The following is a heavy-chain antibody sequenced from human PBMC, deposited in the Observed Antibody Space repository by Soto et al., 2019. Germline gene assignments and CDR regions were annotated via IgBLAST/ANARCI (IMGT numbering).Heavy chain of an antibody. Sequence: SQTLSLTCAISGDSVSSNIVTWDWIRQSPSRGLEWLGRTYYRSQWFNDYAVSVKSRMTINADTSKKQLSLQLNYVTPEDTAVYYCARLIGTSWFVGWGQGTPVTVSS. D-gene: IGHD6-13*01. CDR1: GDSVSSNIVT. CDR3: ARLIGTSWFVG. CDR2: TYYRSQWFN. J-gene: IGHJ4*02. V-gene: IGHV6-1*01.